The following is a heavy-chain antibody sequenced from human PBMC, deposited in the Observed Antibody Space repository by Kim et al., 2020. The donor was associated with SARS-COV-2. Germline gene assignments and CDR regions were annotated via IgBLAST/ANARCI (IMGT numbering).Heavy chain of an antibody. CDR3: IRMNRSSSGWS. J-gene: IGHJ5*02. V-gene: IGHV3-49*02. Sequence: EYAASVKGRFTISRDDSKSIAYLQMNSLKAEDTAMYYCIRMNRSSSGWSWGQGTLVTVSS. D-gene: IGHD6-19*01.